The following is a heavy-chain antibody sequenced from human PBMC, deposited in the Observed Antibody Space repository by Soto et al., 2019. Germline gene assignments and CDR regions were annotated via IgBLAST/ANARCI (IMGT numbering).Heavy chain of an antibody. V-gene: IGHV4-34*01. D-gene: IGHD1-26*01. Sequence: SETLSLTCAVYGGSFSGYYWSWIRQPPGKGLEWIGEINHSGSTNYNPSLKSRVTISVDKSKNQFSLKLSSVTAADTAVYYCARGLPELDDYCYYYGMDVWGQGTTVTVSS. CDR3: ARGLPELDDYCYYYGMDV. CDR2: INHSGST. CDR1: GGSFSGYY. J-gene: IGHJ6*02.